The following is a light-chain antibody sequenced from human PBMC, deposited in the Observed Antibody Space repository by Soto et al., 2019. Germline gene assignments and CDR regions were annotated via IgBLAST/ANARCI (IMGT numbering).Light chain of an antibody. Sequence: DIVMTQSPDSLAVSLGERATINCKSSQSILYSSSNKNYLTWYQQKPGQPPKLLIYWASTQESGVPDRFSGSGSGTDFTLTISSLQAEDVAVYYCQQYYGIPFTFGGGTKVEIK. CDR2: WAS. J-gene: IGKJ4*01. CDR1: QSILYSSSNKNY. V-gene: IGKV4-1*01. CDR3: QQYYGIPFT.